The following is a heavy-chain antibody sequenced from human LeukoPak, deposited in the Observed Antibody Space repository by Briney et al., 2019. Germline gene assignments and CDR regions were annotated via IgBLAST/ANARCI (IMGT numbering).Heavy chain of an antibody. CDR3: ARADSLWFGELSRWFDP. CDR1: GGSFSGYY. D-gene: IGHD3-10*01. CDR2: INHSGST. V-gene: IGHV4-34*01. J-gene: IGHJ5*02. Sequence: SETLSLTCAVYGGSFSGYYWSWIRQPPGKGLEWIGEINHSGSTNYNPSLKSRVTISVDTSKNQFSLKLSSVTAADTAVYYCARADSLWFGELSRWFDPWGQGTLVTVSS.